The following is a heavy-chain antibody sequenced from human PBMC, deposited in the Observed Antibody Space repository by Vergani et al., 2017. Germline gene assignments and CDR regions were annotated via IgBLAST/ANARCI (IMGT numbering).Heavy chain of an antibody. CDR1: GYTLTELS. D-gene: IGHD3-16*01. V-gene: IGHV1-24*01. Sequence: QVQLVQSGAEVKKPGASVKVSCKVSGYTLTELSMHWVRQAPGKGLEWMGRFDPEDGETIYTQKFQGRVTMTEDTSISTDYMELSRLRSDDTAVYYCARDLRWFDPWGQGTLVTVSS. CDR2: FDPEDGET. J-gene: IGHJ5*02. CDR3: ARDLRWFDP.